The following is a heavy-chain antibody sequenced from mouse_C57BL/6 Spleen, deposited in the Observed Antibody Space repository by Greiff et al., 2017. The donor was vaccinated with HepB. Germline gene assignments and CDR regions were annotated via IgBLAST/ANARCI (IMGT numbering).Heavy chain of an antibody. CDR3: ARYYYDYDGRFAY. CDR2: INPNNGGT. CDR1: GYTFTDYY. Sequence: VQLQQSGPELVKPGASVKISCKASGYTFTDYYMNWVKQSHGKSLEWIGDINPNNGGTSYNQKFKGKATLTVDKSSSTAYMELRSLTSEDSAVYYCARYYYDYDGRFAYWGQGTLVTVSA. D-gene: IGHD2-4*01. J-gene: IGHJ3*01. V-gene: IGHV1-26*01.